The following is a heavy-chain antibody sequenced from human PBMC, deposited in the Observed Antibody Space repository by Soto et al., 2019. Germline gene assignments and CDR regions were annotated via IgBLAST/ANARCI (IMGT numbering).Heavy chain of an antibody. CDR3: ARPRYSSSSRYYYYYMDF. J-gene: IGHJ6*03. CDR2: IYPGDSDT. D-gene: IGHD6-6*01. CDR1: GYSFTSYW. V-gene: IGHV5-51*01. Sequence: WESLKISCKGSGYSFTSYWIGWVRQMPGKGLEWMGIIYPGDSDTRYSPSFQGQVTISADKSISTAYLQWSSLRASDTAMYYCARPRYSSSSRYYYYYMDFWGKGTMVTVSS.